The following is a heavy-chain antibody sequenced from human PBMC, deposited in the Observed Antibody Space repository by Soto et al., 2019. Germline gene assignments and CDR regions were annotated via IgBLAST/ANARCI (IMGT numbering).Heavy chain of an antibody. CDR3: ARGRYCLTGRCFPNWFDS. Sequence: SETLSLTCSVSGDSISNLDYFWAWIRQPPGQALEYIGYIYKSATTYYNPSFESRVAISVDTSKSQFSLNVTSVTASDTAVYFCARGRYCLTGRCFPNWFDSWGQGALVTVSS. CDR2: IYKSATT. V-gene: IGHV4-30-4*01. D-gene: IGHD7-27*01. J-gene: IGHJ5*01. CDR1: GDSISNLDYF.